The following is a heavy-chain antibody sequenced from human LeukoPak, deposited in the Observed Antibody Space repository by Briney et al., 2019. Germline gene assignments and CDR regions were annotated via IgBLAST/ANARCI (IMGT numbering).Heavy chain of an antibody. CDR3: ASQKYCTNGICYRKYYFDY. J-gene: IGHJ4*02. D-gene: IGHD2-8*01. CDR1: GFTFSTYA. V-gene: IGHV3-30*14. Sequence: GGSLRLSCAASGFTFSTYAMHWVRQAPGKGLEWVAVVSYDGSSAYYADSVKGRFTISTDNSKNTLYLQMNSLRAEDTAVYYCASQKYCTNGICYRKYYFDYWGQGTLVTVSS. CDR2: VSYDGSSA.